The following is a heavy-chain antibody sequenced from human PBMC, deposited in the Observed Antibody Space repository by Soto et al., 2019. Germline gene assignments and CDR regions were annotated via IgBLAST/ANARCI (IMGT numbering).Heavy chain of an antibody. CDR2: ISSSSSYI. Sequence: EVQLVESGGGLVKPGGSLRLSCAASGFTFSSYSMNWVRQAPGKGLEWVSSISSSSSYIYYADSVKGRFTISRDNAKNSLYLQMISLRAADTAVYYCPRIQLGYDAFDIWGQGTMVTVSS. D-gene: IGHD6-6*01. CDR3: PRIQLGYDAFDI. J-gene: IGHJ3*02. V-gene: IGHV3-21*01. CDR1: GFTFSSYS.